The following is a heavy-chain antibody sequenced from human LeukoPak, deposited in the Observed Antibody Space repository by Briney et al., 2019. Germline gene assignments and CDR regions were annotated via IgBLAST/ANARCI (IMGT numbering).Heavy chain of an antibody. V-gene: IGHV1-46*01. CDR2: INPSGGST. CDR3: ARDPGYCSSTSCYVHYYYGMDV. J-gene: IGHJ6*02. CDR1: GYTFTSYY. Sequence: GASVKVSCKASGYTFTSYYMHWVRQAPGQGLEWMGIINPSGGSTGYAQKFQGRVTMTRDTPTSTVYMELSSLRSEDTAVYCCARDPGYCSSTSCYVHYYYGMDVWGQGTTVTVSS. D-gene: IGHD2-2*01.